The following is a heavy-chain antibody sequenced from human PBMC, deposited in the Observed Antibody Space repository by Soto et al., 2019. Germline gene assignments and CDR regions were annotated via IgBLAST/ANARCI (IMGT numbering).Heavy chain of an antibody. CDR2: ISYDGSNQ. Sequence: LXLSCAASGFTFNIYCMHWVRQAPDKGLEWVALISYDGSNQYYADSVKGRFTISRDNSKNTLFLQMNSLRADDTAVYYCAKDQASGQGSFDSWGQGTLVTAPQ. CDR1: GFTFNIYC. CDR3: AKDQASGQGSFDS. V-gene: IGHV3-30*18. J-gene: IGHJ4*02.